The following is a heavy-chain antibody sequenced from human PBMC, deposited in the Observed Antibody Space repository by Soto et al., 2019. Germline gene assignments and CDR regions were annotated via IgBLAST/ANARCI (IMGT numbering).Heavy chain of an antibody. CDR2: ISSSSSYI. CDR3: ARDVYISSRYFDY. D-gene: IGHD6-6*01. Sequence: EVQLVESGGGLVKPGGSLRLSCAASGFTFSSYSMNWVRQAPRKGLEWVSSISSSSSYIYYAYSVKGRFTIARDNAKNSLYLQINSPRAEDTAVYYCARDVYISSRYFDYWGQGTLVTVAS. V-gene: IGHV3-21*01. J-gene: IGHJ4*02. CDR1: GFTFSSYS.